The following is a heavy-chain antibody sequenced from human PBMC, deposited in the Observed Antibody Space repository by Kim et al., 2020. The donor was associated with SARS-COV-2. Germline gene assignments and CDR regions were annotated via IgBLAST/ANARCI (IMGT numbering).Heavy chain of an antibody. CDR2: IWYDGSNK. V-gene: IGHV3-33*06. Sequence: GGSLRLSCAASGFTFSSYGMHWVRQAPGKGLEWVAVIWYDGSNKYYADSVKGRFTISRDNSKNTLYLQMNSLRAEDTAVYYCAKQRTGSASYYYYGMDVWGQGTTVTVSS. CDR3: AKQRTGSASYYYYGMDV. D-gene: IGHD3-10*01. CDR1: GFTFSSYG. J-gene: IGHJ6*02.